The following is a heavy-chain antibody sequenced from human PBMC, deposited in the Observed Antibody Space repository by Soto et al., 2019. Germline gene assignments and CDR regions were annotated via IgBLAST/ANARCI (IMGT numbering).Heavy chain of an antibody. J-gene: IGHJ4*02. CDR1: GFTFSSYS. D-gene: IGHD2-2*01. CDR2: ISTSSSTI. CDR3: AGEYCSSTSWLYDY. V-gene: IGHV3-48*01. Sequence: EVQLVESGGGLVQPGGSLRLSCAASGFTFSSYSMNWVRQAPGKGLEWVSYISTSSSTIYYADSVKGRFTISRDNAKNALYLQMNSLRAEDTAVYDCAGEYCSSTSWLYDYWGQGTLVTVSP.